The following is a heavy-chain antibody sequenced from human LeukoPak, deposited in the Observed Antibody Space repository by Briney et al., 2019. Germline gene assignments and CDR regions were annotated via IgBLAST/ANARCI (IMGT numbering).Heavy chain of an antibody. V-gene: IGHV4-39*07. CDR3: ATADTAADYYYYYYMDV. CDR2: IYYTGST. CDR1: GGSISSDSYY. J-gene: IGHJ6*03. Sequence: SETLSLTCTVSGGSISSDSYYWGWIRQPPGKGLEWIGSIYYTGSTGYNPSLKSRVTISIDTSKNQFSLKLSSVTAADTAVYYCATADTAADYYYYYYMDVWGKGTTVTVSS. D-gene: IGHD2-2*01.